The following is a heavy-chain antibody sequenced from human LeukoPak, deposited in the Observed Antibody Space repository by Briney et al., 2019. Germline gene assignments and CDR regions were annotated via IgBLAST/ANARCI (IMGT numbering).Heavy chain of an antibody. Sequence: SETLSLTCAVYGGSFSGYYWSWIRQPPGKGLEWIGEINHSGSTNYNPPLKSRVTISVDTSKNQFSLKLSSVTAADTAVYYCARSLRSLRYFDYWGQGTLVTVSS. CDR3: ARSLRSLRYFDY. CDR1: GGSFSGYY. D-gene: IGHD3-10*01. V-gene: IGHV4-34*01. CDR2: INHSGST. J-gene: IGHJ4*02.